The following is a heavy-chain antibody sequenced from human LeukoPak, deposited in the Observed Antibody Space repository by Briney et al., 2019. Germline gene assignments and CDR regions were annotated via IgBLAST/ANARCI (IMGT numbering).Heavy chain of an antibody. J-gene: IGHJ4*02. CDR1: GFTVSSNY. CDR3: AYSSPFDS. V-gene: IGHV3-53*01. CDR2: VYSGGST. Sequence: GGSLRLSCAASGFTVSSNYMSWVRQAPGKGLEWVSVVYSGGSTYYADSVKGRFTISRDNYKNTLYLQMNSLRAEDTAVYYCAYSSPFDSWGQGTLVTVSS. D-gene: IGHD3-22*01.